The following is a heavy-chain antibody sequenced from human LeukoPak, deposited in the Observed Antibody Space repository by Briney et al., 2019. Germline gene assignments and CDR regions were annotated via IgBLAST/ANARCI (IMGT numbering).Heavy chain of an antibody. J-gene: IGHJ3*02. D-gene: IGHD1-26*01. V-gene: IGHV3-21*01. CDR3: ARALPSSLYNVSYADAFDI. CDR2: ISSSGAYI. Sequence: SGGSLRLSCAASGFTFSTYSMNWVRQAPGKGLEWVSSISSSGAYIYLADSLKGRFTISRDNAKNSLYLQMNSLRAEDTAVYYCARALPSSLYNVSYADAFDIWGQGTMVTVSS. CDR1: GFTFSTYS.